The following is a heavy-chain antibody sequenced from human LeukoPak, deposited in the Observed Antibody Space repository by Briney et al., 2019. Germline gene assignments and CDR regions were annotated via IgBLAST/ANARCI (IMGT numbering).Heavy chain of an antibody. V-gene: IGHV6-1*01. Sequence: SQTLSVTCAISGDSVSSNSAAWNWIRQSPSRGLEWLGRTYYRSKWYNDYAVSVKSRITINPDTSKNQFSLQLNSVTPEDTAVYYCARIPGIAVAGGFDCCGQGTLVTVSS. CDR2: TYYRSKWYN. D-gene: IGHD6-19*01. CDR1: GDSVSSNSAA. CDR3: ARIPGIAVAGGFDC. J-gene: IGHJ4*02.